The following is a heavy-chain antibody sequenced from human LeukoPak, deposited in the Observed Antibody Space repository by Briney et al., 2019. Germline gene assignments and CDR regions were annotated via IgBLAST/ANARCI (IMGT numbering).Heavy chain of an antibody. CDR3: ARDLSYYDSSDPLGY. CDR1: GFTVSSNY. CDR2: IYSGGST. J-gene: IGHJ4*02. Sequence: GGSLRLSCAASGFTVSSNYMSWVRQAPGKGLEWVSVIYSGGSTYYADSVKGRFTISRDNSKNTLYLQMNSLRAEDTAVYYCARDLSYYDSSDPLGYWGQGTLVTVSS. V-gene: IGHV3-53*01. D-gene: IGHD3-22*01.